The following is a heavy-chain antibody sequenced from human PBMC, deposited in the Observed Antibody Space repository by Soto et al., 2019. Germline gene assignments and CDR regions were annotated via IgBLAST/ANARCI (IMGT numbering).Heavy chain of an antibody. Sequence: QITLKESGPTLVKPTQTLRLTCTFSGFSLSTSGVGEGWIRQPPGKALEWLALIYWDDDKRYSPSLKSRLTITKDTSKNQVVLTMTTVDPLDTTTYSCARTYYYGSGSYYNRINWFDPWGQGTLVTVSS. V-gene: IGHV2-5*02. CDR3: ARTYYYGSGSYYNRINWFDP. CDR1: GFSLSTSGVG. CDR2: IYWDDDK. J-gene: IGHJ5*02. D-gene: IGHD3-10*01.